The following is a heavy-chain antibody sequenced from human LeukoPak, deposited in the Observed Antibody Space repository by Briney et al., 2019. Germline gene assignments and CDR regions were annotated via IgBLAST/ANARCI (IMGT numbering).Heavy chain of an antibody. CDR1: GFTFHDYA. V-gene: IGHV3-43*02. CDR3: AKASSGSSSRPVDY. J-gene: IGHJ4*02. D-gene: IGHD3-10*01. CDR2: ISGDGGSA. Sequence: GGSLRLSCEASGFTFHDYAMSWVRQVPGKGLEWVSLISGDGGSASYAGSVKGRFTISRDNSKNSLYLQMNSLRTEDTAFYYCAKASSGSSSRPVDYWGQGTLVTVSS.